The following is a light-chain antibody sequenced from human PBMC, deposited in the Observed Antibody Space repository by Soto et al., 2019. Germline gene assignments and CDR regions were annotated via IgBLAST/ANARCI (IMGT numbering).Light chain of an antibody. Sequence: QSALTQPASVSGSPGQSITISCTGTISDFVIYNYVSWYQQHPGKAPKLMLYGVSNRPSGVSNRFSGSNSGNTASLTISGLQAEDEADYYCSSHTMSSALQVFGTGTKLTVL. V-gene: IGLV2-14*01. CDR3: SSHTMSSALQV. CDR1: ISDFVIYNY. J-gene: IGLJ1*01. CDR2: GVS.